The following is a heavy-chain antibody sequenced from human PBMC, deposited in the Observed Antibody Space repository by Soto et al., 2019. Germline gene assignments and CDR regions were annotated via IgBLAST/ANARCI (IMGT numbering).Heavy chain of an antibody. Sequence: GGSLRLSCAASGFTVSSNYMSWVRQAPGKGLECVSVIYSGGSTYYADSVKGRFTISRDNSKNTLYLQMNSLRAEDTAVYYCAREGDSSSSEWVFTDYYGMDVWGQGTTVTVSS. V-gene: IGHV3-53*01. CDR1: GFTVSSNY. CDR2: IYSGGST. D-gene: IGHD6-6*01. J-gene: IGHJ6*02. CDR3: AREGDSSSSEWVFTDYYGMDV.